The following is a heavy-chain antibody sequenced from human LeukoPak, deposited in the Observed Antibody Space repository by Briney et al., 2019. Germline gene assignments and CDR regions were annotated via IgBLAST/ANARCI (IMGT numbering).Heavy chain of an antibody. CDR3: ASGYGSGSYYVGGPTCFDY. CDR1: GFTFSSYW. J-gene: IGHJ4*02. CDR2: RKRDGSEK. Sequence: GGSLRLPCAASGFTFSSYWMSWVRQAPGKGLEWMANRKRDGSEKYYVDSVKGRFTITRDNAKNSLYLQMNSLRAEDTAVYYCASGYGSGSYYVGGPTCFDYWGQGTLVTVSS. D-gene: IGHD3-10*01. V-gene: IGHV3-7*01.